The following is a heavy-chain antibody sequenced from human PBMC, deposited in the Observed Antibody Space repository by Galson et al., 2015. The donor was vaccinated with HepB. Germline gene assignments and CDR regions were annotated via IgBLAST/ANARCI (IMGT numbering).Heavy chain of an antibody. Sequence: SLRLSCAVSGFTFSTYGMYWVRQAPGKGLEWVAVISYDGSEKYYADSVKGRFTISRDNSQNTLDLQMNSLRAEDTAVYYCAKGLSYYGSGAIAPWGQGTLVTVSS. CDR3: AKGLSYYGSGAIAP. V-gene: IGHV3-30*18. D-gene: IGHD3-10*01. CDR1: GFTFSTYG. J-gene: IGHJ5*02. CDR2: ISYDGSEK.